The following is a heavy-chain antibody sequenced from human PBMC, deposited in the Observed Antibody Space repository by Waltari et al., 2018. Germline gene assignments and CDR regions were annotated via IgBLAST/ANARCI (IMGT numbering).Heavy chain of an antibody. CDR3: ARELIVCPGCLMVYAKGWFDP. CDR2: INPNSGGT. D-gene: IGHD2-8*01. Sequence: QVQLVQSGAEVKKPGSSVKVSCKASGGTFSSYAISWVRQAPGQGLEWMGRINPNSGGTNYAQKFQGRVTMTRDTSISTAYMELSRLRSDDTAVYYCARELIVCPGCLMVYAKGWFDPWGQGTLVTVSS. J-gene: IGHJ5*02. CDR1: GGTFSSYA. V-gene: IGHV1-2*06.